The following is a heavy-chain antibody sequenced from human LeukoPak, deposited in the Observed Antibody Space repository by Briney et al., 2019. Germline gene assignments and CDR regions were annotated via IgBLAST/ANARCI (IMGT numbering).Heavy chain of an antibody. CDR2: IRSKANSYAT. J-gene: IGHJ4*02. Sequence: GGSLRLSCAASGFTFSGSAMHWVRQASGKGLEWVARIRSKANSYATAYAASVNGRFTISRDDSKNTPYLQMNSLKTEDTAVYYCTRHLVGATTTSYFDYWGQGTLVTVSS. D-gene: IGHD1-26*01. V-gene: IGHV3-73*01. CDR1: GFTFSGSA. CDR3: TRHLVGATTTSYFDY.